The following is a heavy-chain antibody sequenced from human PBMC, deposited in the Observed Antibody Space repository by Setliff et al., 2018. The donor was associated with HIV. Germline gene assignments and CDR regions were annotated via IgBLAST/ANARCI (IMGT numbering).Heavy chain of an antibody. CDR1: GFSIGRTSYY. J-gene: IGHJ1*01. V-gene: IGHV4-39*02. CDR2: VDYSGSF. D-gene: IGHD3-10*01. CDR3: ATDGGLWFGRHSYLQN. Sequence: PSETLSLTCSVSGFSIGRTSYYWGWIRQSPGKGLECIGSVDYSGSFNVISTLRNRLTISVDTSTNQFYLNLRSVTVADTAVYYCATDGGLWFGRHSYLQNWGQGTLVTVSS.